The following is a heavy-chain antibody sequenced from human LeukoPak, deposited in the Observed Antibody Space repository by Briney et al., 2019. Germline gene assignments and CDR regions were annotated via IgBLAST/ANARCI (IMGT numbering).Heavy chain of an antibody. CDR1: GFTFSSYA. CDR3: AREAFGVGGGVHFDY. J-gene: IGHJ4*02. CDR2: ISYDGSNK. V-gene: IGHV3-30-3*01. D-gene: IGHD3-3*01. Sequence: GGSLRLSCAASGFTFSSYAMHWVRQAPGKGLEWVAVISYDGSNKYYADSVKGRFTISRDNSKNTLYLQMNSLRSDDTAVYYCAREAFGVGGGVHFDYWGQGTLVTVSS.